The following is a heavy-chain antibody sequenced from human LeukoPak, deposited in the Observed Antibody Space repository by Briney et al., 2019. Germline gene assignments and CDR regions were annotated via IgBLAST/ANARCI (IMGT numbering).Heavy chain of an antibody. V-gene: IGHV4-39*01. D-gene: IGHD3-9*01. J-gene: IGHJ5*02. Sequence: SETLSLTCTVSGGSISSRSSYWGWIRQPPGKGLEWLGNIYYSGSTYYNPSLKSRLTISVDTSKNQFSLNLSSVTASDADTTVYYCARQGGLRYVNNWFDPWGQGTLVTVSS. CDR3: ARQGGLRYVNNWFDP. CDR2: IYYSGST. CDR1: GGSISSRSSY.